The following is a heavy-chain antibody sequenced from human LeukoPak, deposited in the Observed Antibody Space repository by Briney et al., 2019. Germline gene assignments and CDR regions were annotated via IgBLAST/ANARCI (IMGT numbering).Heavy chain of an antibody. Sequence: GGSLRLSCAACGFTFSSYWMSWVRQAPGKGLEWVANIKQDGSEKYYVDSVKGRFTISRDNAKNSLYLQMNSLRAEDTAVYYCAELGITMIGGVWGKGTTVAISS. CDR3: AELGITMIGGV. J-gene: IGHJ6*04. CDR1: GFTFSSYW. V-gene: IGHV3-7*01. CDR2: IKQDGSEK. D-gene: IGHD3-10*02.